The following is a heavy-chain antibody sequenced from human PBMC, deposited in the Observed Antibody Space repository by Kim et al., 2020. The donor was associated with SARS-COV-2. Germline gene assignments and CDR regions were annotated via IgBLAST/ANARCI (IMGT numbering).Heavy chain of an antibody. V-gene: IGHV1-2*02. CDR3: ARDSLRRSGWYSDTRY. CDR1: GYTFTGYY. D-gene: IGHD6-19*01. Sequence: ASVKVSCKASGYTFTGYYMHWVRQAPGQGLEWMGWINPNSGGTNYAQKFQGRVTMTRDTSISTAYMELSRLRSDDPAGYYCARDSLRRSGWYSDTRYWGQGTLVTVSS. CDR2: INPNSGGT. J-gene: IGHJ4*02.